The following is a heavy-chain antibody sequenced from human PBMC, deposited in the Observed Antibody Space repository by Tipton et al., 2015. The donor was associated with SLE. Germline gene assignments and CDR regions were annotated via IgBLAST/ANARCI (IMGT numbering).Heavy chain of an antibody. CDR2: IYYSGST. V-gene: IGHV4-39*07. D-gene: IGHD6-13*01. CDR3: ARLAAAGTRDHDAFDI. Sequence: TLSLTCTVSGGSISSSSYYWGWIRQPPGKGLEWIGSIYYSGSTYYNPSLKSRVTISVDTSKNQFSLKLSSVTAADTAVYYCARLAAAGTRDHDAFDIWGQGTMVTVSS. CDR1: GGSISSSSYY. J-gene: IGHJ3*02.